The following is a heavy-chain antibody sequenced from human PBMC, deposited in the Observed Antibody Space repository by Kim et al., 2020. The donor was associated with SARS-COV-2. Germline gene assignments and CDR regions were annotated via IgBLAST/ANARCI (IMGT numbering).Heavy chain of an antibody. D-gene: IGHD6-19*01. J-gene: IGHJ6*02. Sequence: IYAQKFQGRVTMTEDTSTDTAYMELSSLRSEDTAVYYCATQLGIAVTGGVWGQGTTVTVSS. V-gene: IGHV1-24*01. CDR3: ATQLGIAVTGGV.